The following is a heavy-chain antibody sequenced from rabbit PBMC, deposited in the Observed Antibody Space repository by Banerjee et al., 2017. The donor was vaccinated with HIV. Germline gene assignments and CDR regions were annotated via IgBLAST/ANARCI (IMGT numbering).Heavy chain of an antibody. CDR1: GFTISSSYW. CDR3: ARGNIDSGYLVYFKL. Sequence: QAQLVESGGGLVQPEGSLTLTCTASGFTISSSYWICWVRQAPGKGLEWIGCRYTGASGSTYYASWAKGRFTISKTSSTTVTLQMTSLTAADTATYFCARGNIDSGYLVYFKLWGPGTLVTVS. CDR2: RYTGASGST. J-gene: IGHJ4*01. V-gene: IGHV1S45*01. D-gene: IGHD1-1*01.